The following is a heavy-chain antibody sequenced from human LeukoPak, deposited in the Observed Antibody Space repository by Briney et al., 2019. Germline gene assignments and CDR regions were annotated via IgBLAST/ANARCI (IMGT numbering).Heavy chain of an antibody. CDR1: GFTFSSYE. CDR3: ARERYSYVYHLDY. J-gene: IGHJ4*02. CDR2: ISSSGSTI. Sequence: GGSLRLSCAASGFTFSSYEMNWVRQAPRKGLEWVSYISSSGSTIYYADSVKGRFTISRDNAKNSLYLQMNSLRAEDTAVYYCARERYSYVYHLDYWGQGTLVTVSS. D-gene: IGHD5-18*01. V-gene: IGHV3-48*03.